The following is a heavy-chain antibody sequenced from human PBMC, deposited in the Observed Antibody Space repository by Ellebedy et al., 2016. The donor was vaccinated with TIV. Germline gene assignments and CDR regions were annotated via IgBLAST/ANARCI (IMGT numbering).Heavy chain of an antibody. J-gene: IGHJ2*01. CDR3: ATSLRFLGTLLTNFYFDL. CDR1: GSTFSNNW. D-gene: IGHD3-3*01. V-gene: IGHV3-7*03. CDR2: IKEDGSAK. Sequence: GESLKISCAVSGSTFSNNWMSWVRQAPGKGLEWVANIKEDGSAKYYVDSVKGRFTISRDNTKNSLFLEMNRLRVDDTAVYFCATSLRFLGTLLTNFYFDLWGRGTRVTVSS.